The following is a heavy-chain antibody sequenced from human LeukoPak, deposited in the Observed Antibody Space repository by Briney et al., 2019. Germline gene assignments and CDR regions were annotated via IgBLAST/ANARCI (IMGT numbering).Heavy chain of an antibody. D-gene: IGHD5-18*01. CDR3: ARDKGYNYGYSMDY. Sequence: GGSLRLSCAASGFTFSSYGMHWVRQAPGQGREWVAVIWYDGSNKYYADSVKGRFTISRDNSKNTLYLQMNSLRAEDTAVYYCARDKGYNYGYSMDYWGQGTLVTVSS. V-gene: IGHV3-33*01. CDR2: IWYDGSNK. J-gene: IGHJ4*02. CDR1: GFTFSSYG.